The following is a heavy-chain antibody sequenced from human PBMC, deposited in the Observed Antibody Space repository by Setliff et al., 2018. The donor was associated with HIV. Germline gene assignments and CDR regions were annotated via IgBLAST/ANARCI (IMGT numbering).Heavy chain of an antibody. D-gene: IGHD2-21*02. Sequence: NPSETLSLTCTVFRHSIPNTYYYWGWIRQSPGKGLEWIGSFYYNGATHRNPSLKSRVSISVESAENRFSLELTSVTAADTAVYYCAKGDFTAMVMYFDLWGPGVPVTVSS. CDR3: AKGDFTAMVMYFDL. CDR2: FYYNGAT. V-gene: IGHV4-39*01. CDR1: RHSIPNTYYY. J-gene: IGHJ4*02.